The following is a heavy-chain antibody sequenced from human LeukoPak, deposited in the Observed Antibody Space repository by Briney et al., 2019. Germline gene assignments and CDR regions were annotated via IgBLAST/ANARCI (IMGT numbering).Heavy chain of an antibody. CDR2: INHSGST. CDR3: ARHIRVCTNGVCSNWFDP. D-gene: IGHD2-8*01. J-gene: IGHJ5*02. CDR1: GGSFSDYY. V-gene: IGHV4-34*01. Sequence: KPSETLSLTCAVYGGSFSDYYWSWIRQPPGKGLEWIGKINHSGSTNYNPNPSLKSRVTISVDTSKNQFSLKLSSVSGADTAVYFCARHIRVCTNGVCSNWFDPWGQGTLVTVSS.